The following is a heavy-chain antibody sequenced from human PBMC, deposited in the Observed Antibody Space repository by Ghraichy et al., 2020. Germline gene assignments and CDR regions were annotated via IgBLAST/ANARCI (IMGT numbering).Heavy chain of an antibody. Sequence: ESLNISCAASGFTFTNYAMTWVRQAPGKGLEWVSGISGSGGTTYYADSVKGRFTISRDISKNTLYLHMNSLRAEDTAIYYCAKGSSDYFDSSGYYSFADFWGQGTLVTVSS. D-gene: IGHD3-22*01. CDR2: ISGSGGTT. V-gene: IGHV3-23*01. J-gene: IGHJ4*02. CDR1: GFTFTNYA. CDR3: AKGSSDYFDSSGYYSFADF.